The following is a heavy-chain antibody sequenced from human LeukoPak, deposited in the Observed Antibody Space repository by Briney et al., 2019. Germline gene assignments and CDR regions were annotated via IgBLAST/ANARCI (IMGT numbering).Heavy chain of an antibody. D-gene: IGHD4-11*01. Sequence: SVKVSCKASGGTFSSYAISWVRQAPGQGLEWMGRIIPILGIANYAQKFQGRVTITADKSTSTAYMELSNLRSEDTAVYYCARETTVTAPFDYWGQGTLVTVSS. J-gene: IGHJ4*02. CDR2: IIPILGIA. CDR1: GGTFSSYA. CDR3: ARETTVTAPFDY. V-gene: IGHV1-69*04.